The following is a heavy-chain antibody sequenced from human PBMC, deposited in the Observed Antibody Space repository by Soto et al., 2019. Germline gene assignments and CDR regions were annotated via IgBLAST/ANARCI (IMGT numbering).Heavy chain of an antibody. CDR1: GVSVSNSSFY. J-gene: IGHJ6*02. Sequence: PSETLSLTCTVSGVSVSNSSFYWTWIRQPPGKGLEWIGYIYYSGTTNYNPSLKSRVTMSVDRSRNQFSLKLTSVTAADTDLYYCVRESKLYNYYGMDVWGPGTTVTVSS. CDR3: VRESKLYNYYGMDV. D-gene: IGHD1-20*01. V-gene: IGHV4-61*01. CDR2: IYYSGTT.